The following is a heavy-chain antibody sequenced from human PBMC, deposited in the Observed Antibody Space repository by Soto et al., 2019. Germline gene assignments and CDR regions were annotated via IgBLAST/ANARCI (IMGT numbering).Heavy chain of an antibody. D-gene: IGHD3-10*01. Sequence: ASVKVSCKASGYTFTTYDMHWVRQAPGQSLEWMGWTKTATGHAKYSQKFQDRVTMTRDTAASTGQMEFSSLRADDSAVYFCARGSKDSYPGSRIFDFWGRGTLVTVSS. CDR1: GYTFTTYD. CDR2: TKTATGHA. J-gene: IGHJ4*02. CDR3: ARGSKDSYPGSRIFDF. V-gene: IGHV1-3*04.